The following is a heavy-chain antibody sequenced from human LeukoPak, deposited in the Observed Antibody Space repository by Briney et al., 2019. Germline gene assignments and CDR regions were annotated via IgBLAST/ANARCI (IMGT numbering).Heavy chain of an antibody. J-gene: IGHJ4*02. CDR2: IYYSGST. CDR1: GGSISSYY. V-gene: IGHV4-59*12. D-gene: IGHD1-26*01. CDR3: ARDDSGSYYGPFDY. Sequence: SETLSLTCTVSGGSISSYYWSRIRQPPGKGLEWIGYIYYSGSTNYNPSLKSRVTISVDTSKNQFSLKLSSVTAADTAVYYCARDDSGSYYGPFDYWGQGTLVTVSS.